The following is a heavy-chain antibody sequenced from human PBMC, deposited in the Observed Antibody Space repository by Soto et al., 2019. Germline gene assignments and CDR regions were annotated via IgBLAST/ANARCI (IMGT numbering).Heavy chain of an antibody. J-gene: IGHJ4*02. D-gene: IGHD3-16*01. Sequence: GASVKVSCKASGYTFTSYAMHWVRQAPGQRLEWMGWINAGNGNTKYSQKFQGRVTITRDTSASTAYMELSSLRSEDTAVYYCARTPPIGLRRGSRDPYYFDYWGQGTLVTVSS. CDR2: INAGNGNT. CDR1: GYTFTSYA. CDR3: ARTPPIGLRRGSRDPYYFDY. V-gene: IGHV1-3*01.